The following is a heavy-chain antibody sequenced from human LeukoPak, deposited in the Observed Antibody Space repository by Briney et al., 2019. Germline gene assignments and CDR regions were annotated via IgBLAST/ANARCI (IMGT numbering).Heavy chain of an antibody. D-gene: IGHD2-8*01. V-gene: IGHV3-21*01. CDR1: VFAFSSYS. CDR2: ISSSSSYI. CDR3: ARVLMYGLDP. J-gene: IGHJ5*02. Sequence: GGSLRLSCAASVFAFSSYSMNWVRQAPGKGLEWVSSISSSSSYIYYADSVKGRFTISRDNAKNSLYLQMNSLRAEDTAVYYCARVLMYGLDPWGQGTLVTVSS.